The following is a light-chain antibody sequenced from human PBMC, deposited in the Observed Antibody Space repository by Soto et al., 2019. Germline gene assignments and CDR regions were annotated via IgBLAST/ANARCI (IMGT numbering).Light chain of an antibody. CDR2: DAA. CDR1: QSVGNY. V-gene: IGKV3-11*01. J-gene: IGKJ1*01. CDR3: QQRSNCHLWS. Sequence: EMVLTQSPSTLSLSPGERATLSCRASQSVGNYLAWYQQKTGKAPRLLIYDAANRATGVPARFSGSGSGTDFTLPISSREPEDFAVSFCQQRSNCHLWSFGQGTKVEIK.